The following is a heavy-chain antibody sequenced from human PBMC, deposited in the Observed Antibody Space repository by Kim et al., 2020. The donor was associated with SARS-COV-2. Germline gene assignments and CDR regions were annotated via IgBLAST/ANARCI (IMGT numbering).Heavy chain of an antibody. J-gene: IGHJ4*02. D-gene: IGHD1-26*01. CDR3: ARGREVYSGSYYNFDY. Sequence: SVKGRCTISRDNSKTTRHRQMNSVRAEDTAVYYCARGREVYSGSYYNFDYWGQGTLVTVSS. V-gene: IGHV3-30*07.